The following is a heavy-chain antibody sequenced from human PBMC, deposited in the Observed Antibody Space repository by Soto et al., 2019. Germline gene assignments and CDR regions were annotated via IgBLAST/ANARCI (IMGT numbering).Heavy chain of an antibody. CDR1: GFSLTTTGVG. D-gene: IGHD1-26*01. CDR2: VFWDDGE. CDR3: TQIYGSGSWGWYFHS. J-gene: IGHJ4*02. V-gene: IGHV2-5*02. Sequence: QITLRESGPSLVEPTETLTLTCTFSGFSLTTTGVGVGWIRQPPGKALEWLAVVFWDDGERYSPSLKSRVTIAKDTSKNQVVLTMTNMDPVDTATYYCTQIYGSGSWGWYFHSWGQGTLVTVSS.